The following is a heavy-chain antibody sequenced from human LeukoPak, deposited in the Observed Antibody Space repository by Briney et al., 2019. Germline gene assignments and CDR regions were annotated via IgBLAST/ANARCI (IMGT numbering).Heavy chain of an antibody. CDR2: LYPEGTT. CDR1: GLTVSSNY. D-gene: IGHD2/OR15-2a*01. Sequence: GGSLRLSCAASGLTVSSNYMSWVRQVPGKGLGWVAVLYPEGTTYYGDSVKGRLTISRDNSKNTLFLQMNSLRPADTALYYCARTMVVTSTTDAFDIWGQGTMVTVSS. V-gene: IGHV3-66*02. J-gene: IGHJ3*02. CDR3: ARTMVVTSTTDAFDI.